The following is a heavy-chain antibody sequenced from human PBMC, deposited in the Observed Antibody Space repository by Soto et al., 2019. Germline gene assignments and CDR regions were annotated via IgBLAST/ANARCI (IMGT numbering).Heavy chain of an antibody. CDR2: IIPIXXTX. J-gene: IGHJ5*02. CDR3: ARGIATAGRGGWFDP. D-gene: IGHD6-13*01. V-gene: IGHV1-69*13. CDR1: GGRVSSYA. Sequence: SVKFSCKASGGRVSSYAMSLVRQATGQGFGWMGGIIPIXXTXXXXXKXXGRVTITADESTSTAYMELSSLGSEDTAVYSCARGIATAGRGGWFDPWGQGPLVIVS.